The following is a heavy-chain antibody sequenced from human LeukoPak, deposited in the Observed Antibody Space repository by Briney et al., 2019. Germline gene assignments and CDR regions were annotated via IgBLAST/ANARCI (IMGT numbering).Heavy chain of an antibody. CDR2: IYHSGST. D-gene: IGHD5-12*01. CDR1: GGSISSGGYC. CDR3: ASGHTGYDRDSFDL. J-gene: IGHJ3*01. Sequence: SETLSLTCAVSGGSISSGGYCWGWVRQPPGGGREWVVYIYHSGSTYYNPSVRSRFTITLNRAKNQFSRKRSAMTAADTVVYYCASGHTGYDRDSFDLWGQGTMVTVSS. V-gene: IGHV4-30-2*01.